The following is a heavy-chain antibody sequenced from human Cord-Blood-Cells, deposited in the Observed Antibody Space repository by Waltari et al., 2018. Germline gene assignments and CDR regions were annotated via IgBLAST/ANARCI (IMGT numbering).Heavy chain of an antibody. CDR1: GGTFSSYA. J-gene: IGHJ6*02. Sequence: QVQLVQSGAEVKKPGSSVKVSCKASGGTFSSYAISWVGQAPGQGLEWMGGIIPIFGTANYAQKFQGRVTITADKSTSTAYMELSSLRSEDTAVYYCARDSWGYQLPYYYGMDVWGQGTTVTVSS. D-gene: IGHD2-2*01. CDR3: ARDSWGYQLPYYYGMDV. CDR2: IIPIFGTA. V-gene: IGHV1-69*06.